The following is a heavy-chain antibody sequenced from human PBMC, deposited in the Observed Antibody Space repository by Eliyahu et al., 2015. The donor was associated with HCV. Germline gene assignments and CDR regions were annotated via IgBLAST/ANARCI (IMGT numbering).Heavy chain of an antibody. CDR3: TTEDYYDTRGHYSLVDY. CDR2: IKSKSDGGTT. Sequence: EVQLVESGGGLVKPGGSLRLSCVVSGFTFSNXWIAWVRQAPGKGLEWVGRIKSKSDGGTTDHAAPVKDRFTISRDDSKNTLYLQMKSLKPEDTAVYYCTTEDYYDTRGHYSLVDYWGQGTLVTVSS. D-gene: IGHD3-22*01. CDR1: GFTFSNXW. J-gene: IGHJ4*02. V-gene: IGHV3-15*01.